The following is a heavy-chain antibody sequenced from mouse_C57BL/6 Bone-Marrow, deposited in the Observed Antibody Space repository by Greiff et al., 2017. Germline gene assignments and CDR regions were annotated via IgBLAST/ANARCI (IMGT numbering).Heavy chain of an antibody. J-gene: IGHJ2*01. CDR2: INPNNGGT. CDR1: GYTFTDYY. CDR3: ARAPLYYGSSAFFEY. Sequence: EVQLQQSGPELVKPGASVKISCKASGYTFTDYYMNWVKQSHGKSLEWIGDINPNNGGTSYNQKFKGKATLTVDKSSSTAYMELRSLTSEDSAVYYCARAPLYYGSSAFFEYWGQGTTLTVSS. D-gene: IGHD1-1*01. V-gene: IGHV1-26*01.